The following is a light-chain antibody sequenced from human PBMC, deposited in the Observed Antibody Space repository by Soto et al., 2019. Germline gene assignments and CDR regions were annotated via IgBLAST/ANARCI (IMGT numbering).Light chain of an antibody. J-gene: IGLJ1*01. CDR3: SSYTSSSTPWV. Sequence: QSVLTQPASVSGSPGQSITISCTGTSSDVGGYNYVSWYQQFSGKAPKLLIYDVTNRPSGVSDRFSGSKSGNTASPTISGLQAEDEADYSCSSYTSSSTPWVFGTGTKVTVL. CDR1: SSDVGGYNY. V-gene: IGLV2-14*01. CDR2: DVT.